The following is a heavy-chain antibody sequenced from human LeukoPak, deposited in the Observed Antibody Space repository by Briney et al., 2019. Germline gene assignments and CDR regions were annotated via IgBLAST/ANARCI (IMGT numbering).Heavy chain of an antibody. Sequence: GGSLRLSCAASGFTFSSYGMHWVRQAPGKGLEWVAVIWYDGSNKYYADSVKGRFTISRDNSKNTLYLQMSSLRAEDTAVHYCAKPGIAVAGDDDAFDIWGQGTMVTVSS. CDR2: IWYDGSNK. D-gene: IGHD6-19*01. CDR3: AKPGIAVAGDDDAFDI. J-gene: IGHJ3*02. CDR1: GFTFSSYG. V-gene: IGHV3-33*06.